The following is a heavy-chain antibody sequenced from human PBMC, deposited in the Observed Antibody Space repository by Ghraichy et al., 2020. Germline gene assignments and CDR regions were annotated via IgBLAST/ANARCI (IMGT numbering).Heavy chain of an antibody. J-gene: IGHJ4*02. CDR2: ISRSGSTI. V-gene: IGHV3-48*03. CDR3: AREVQGIAAAGIVY. CDR1: GFTFSSYE. D-gene: IGHD6-13*01. Sequence: GESLNISCGASGFTFSSYEMNWVRQAPGKGLEWVSYISRSGSTIYYADSVKGRFTISRDNAKNSLYLQMNSLRAEDTAVYYCAREVQGIAAAGIVYWGQGTLVTVSS.